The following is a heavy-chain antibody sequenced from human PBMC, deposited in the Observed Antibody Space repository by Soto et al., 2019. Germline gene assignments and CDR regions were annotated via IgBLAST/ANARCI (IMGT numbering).Heavy chain of an antibody. J-gene: IGHJ6*02. D-gene: IGHD1-26*01. Sequence: VQLVESGGGVVQPGRSLRLSCAASGLTFSSYGMHWVRQAPGKGLEWVAVISYDGSNKYYADSVKGRFTISRDNSKNTLYLQINSLRADDTAVYYCAKDGASGAVIVNYYYCMDVWGQGTTVAVSS. CDR3: AKDGASGAVIVNYYYCMDV. CDR2: ISYDGSNK. CDR1: GLTFSSYG. V-gene: IGHV3-30*18.